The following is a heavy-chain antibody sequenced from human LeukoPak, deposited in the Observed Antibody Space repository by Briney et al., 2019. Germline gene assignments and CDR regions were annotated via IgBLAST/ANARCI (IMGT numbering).Heavy chain of an antibody. CDR2: IYPADSDT. CDR3: ARDIDSRFDS. V-gene: IGHV5-51*01. J-gene: IGHJ4*02. CDR1: GFSFTSNW. D-gene: IGHD3-22*01. Sequence: GESLKISCKGHGFSFTSNWIGWVRQMPGKGLEWMGIIYPADSDTRYSPSFQGQVTISADTSINTAYLQWSSLKASDTAMYYCARDIDSRFDSWGQGTLVTVSS.